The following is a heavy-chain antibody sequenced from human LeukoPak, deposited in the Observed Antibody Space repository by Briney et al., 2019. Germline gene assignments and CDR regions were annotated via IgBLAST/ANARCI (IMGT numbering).Heavy chain of an antibody. J-gene: IGHJ4*02. CDR1: GFTFSLNE. Sequence: GGSLRLSCAASGFTFSLNEMNWVRQAPGKGLEWVSYINGPASNIFYADSVKGRFTISRDNAKNSLYLQMNSLRVEDTAVYYCARDRLHYGEYEKTFDYWGQGTLVSVSS. V-gene: IGHV3-48*03. D-gene: IGHD4-17*01. CDR3: ARDRLHYGEYEKTFDY. CDR2: INGPASNI.